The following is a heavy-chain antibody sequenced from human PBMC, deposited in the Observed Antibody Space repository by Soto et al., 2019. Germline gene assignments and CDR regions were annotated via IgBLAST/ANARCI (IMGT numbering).Heavy chain of an antibody. J-gene: IGHJ4*02. D-gene: IGHD4-17*01. V-gene: IGHV4-39*07. CDR2: IYSSENT. CDR3: ANYPTTVPSEY. Sequence: SETLSLTCTVSGDSVSTNSYSWGWIRQSPGKGLEWIGTIYSSENTYYNPSLMSRVTISVDTSKNQFSLKLSSVTAADTAVYYCANYPTTVPSEYWGQGTLVTVSS. CDR1: GDSVSTNSYS.